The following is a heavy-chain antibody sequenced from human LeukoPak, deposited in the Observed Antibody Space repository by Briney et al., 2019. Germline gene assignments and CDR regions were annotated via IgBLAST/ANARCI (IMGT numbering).Heavy chain of an antibody. CDR1: GYTFTGYY. Sequence: ASVKVSCKASGYTFTGYYMHWVRQAPGQGLGWMGWINPNSGGTNYAQKFQGRVTMTRDTSISTAYMELSRLRSDDTAVYYCARDIRYSSSWYVGYYYYYYMDVWGKGTTVTVSS. J-gene: IGHJ6*03. CDR2: INPNSGGT. V-gene: IGHV1-2*02. CDR3: ARDIRYSSSWYVGYYYYYYMDV. D-gene: IGHD6-13*01.